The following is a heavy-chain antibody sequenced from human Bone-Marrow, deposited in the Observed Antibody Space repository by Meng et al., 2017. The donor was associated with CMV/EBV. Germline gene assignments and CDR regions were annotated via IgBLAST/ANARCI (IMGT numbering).Heavy chain of an antibody. V-gene: IGHV3-23*03. CDR2: IYSGGSST. Sequence: GESLKISCAASAFTVTNNYMSWVRQAPGKGLEWVSVIYSGGSSTYYADSVKGRFTISRDNSKNTLYLQMNSLRAEDTAVYYCARYCSSTSCYYYYGMDVWGQGNTVTVYS. CDR3: ARYCSSTSCYYYYGMDV. J-gene: IGHJ6*02. D-gene: IGHD2-2*01. CDR1: AFTVTNNY.